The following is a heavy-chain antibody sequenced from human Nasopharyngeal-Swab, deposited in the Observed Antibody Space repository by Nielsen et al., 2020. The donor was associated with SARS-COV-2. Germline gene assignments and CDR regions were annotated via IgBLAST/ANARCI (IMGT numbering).Heavy chain of an antibody. CDR3: AKDNNPYYYDSSGYAFDI. Sequence: SLRLSFAASGFTFDDYALPWVRQAPGKGLGGVSGISWDSGSTSYADSVKGRFTISRDNAKNSLYLQMNSLRAEDTALYYCAKDNNPYYYDSSGYAFDIWGQGTMVTVSS. V-gene: IGHV3-9*01. CDR1: GFTFDDYA. J-gene: IGHJ3*02. CDR2: ISWDSGST. D-gene: IGHD3-22*01.